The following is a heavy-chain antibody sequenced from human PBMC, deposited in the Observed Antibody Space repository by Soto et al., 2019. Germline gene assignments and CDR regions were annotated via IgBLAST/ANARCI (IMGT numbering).Heavy chain of an antibody. V-gene: IGHV1-18*01. J-gene: IGHJ1*01. CDR3: ARVRQYDSLLYYYVVL. D-gene: IGHD3-16*01. CDR2: RIGGNGDS. Sequence: QVQLGQCGAEVKKPGDTVKVCCKASGYPLPTYGIAWLRQAPGQGLVRIGWRIGGNGDSEFPERLQDHVNLTRDTSATPASMELRSLRSYDTAVDLCARVRQYDSLLYYYVVLWCEDTLGTV. CDR1: GYPLPTYG.